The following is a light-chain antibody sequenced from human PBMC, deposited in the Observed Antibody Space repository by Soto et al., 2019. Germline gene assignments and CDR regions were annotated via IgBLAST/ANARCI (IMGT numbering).Light chain of an antibody. Sequence: QSALTQPASVSGSPGQSITISCTGTSSDVGSYHLVSWFQQHPGKAPKLMIYEGTKRPSGVSNRFSGSKSGNTASLTISGLQAEDEADYYCCSYAGTGTFGGYVFGTGTQLTVL. CDR3: CSYAGTGTFGGYV. CDR1: SSDVGSYHL. V-gene: IGLV2-23*03. J-gene: IGLJ1*01. CDR2: EGT.